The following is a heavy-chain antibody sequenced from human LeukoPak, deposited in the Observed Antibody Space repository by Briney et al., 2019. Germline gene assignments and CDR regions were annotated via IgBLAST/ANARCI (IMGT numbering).Heavy chain of an antibody. Sequence: SETLSLTRTVSGYSINSGDFWGWIRQPPGKGLEWIGSINHSGNTYHNPSLKSRVTMSVDTSKNQFSLKLRSVTAADTAMYFCARSYRGAYSPWGQGTLVTVSS. J-gene: IGHJ5*02. CDR1: GYSINSGDF. D-gene: IGHD1-26*01. V-gene: IGHV4-38-2*02. CDR2: INHSGNT. CDR3: ARSYRGAYSP.